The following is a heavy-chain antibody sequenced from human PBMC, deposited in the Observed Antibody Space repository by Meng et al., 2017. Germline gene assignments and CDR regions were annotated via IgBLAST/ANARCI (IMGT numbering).Heavy chain of an antibody. CDR1: GYTFTGSY. J-gene: IGHJ4*02. D-gene: IGHD5-12*01. V-gene: IGHV1-2*05. CDR3: ARDSATGDF. Sequence: QVDLVPSGAEVKKPGASVKVSCKASGYTFTGSYIHWVRQDPGQGLEWMGRINPNGGGTNYAQKFQGRVTMTRDTSISTAYMELSRLISDDTVVYYCARDSATGDFWGQGTLVTVSS. CDR2: INPNGGGT.